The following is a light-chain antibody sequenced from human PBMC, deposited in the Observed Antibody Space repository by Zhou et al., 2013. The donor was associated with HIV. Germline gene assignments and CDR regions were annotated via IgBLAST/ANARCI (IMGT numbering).Light chain of an antibody. V-gene: IGKV1-39*01. CDR3: QQYQSLYPT. CDR2: GTS. Sequence: IQMTQTPSSLSASVGDRVIITCRASQSVATYLQWYQQKPAKAPKLLIFGTSSLESGVPSRFSGSGSGTEFSLTISSLQPEDLATYYCQQYQSLYPTFGQGTRVEIK. CDR1: QSVATY. J-gene: IGKJ1*01.